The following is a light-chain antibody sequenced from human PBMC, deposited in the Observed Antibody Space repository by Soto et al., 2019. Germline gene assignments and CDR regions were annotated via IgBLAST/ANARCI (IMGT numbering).Light chain of an antibody. CDR2: DVN. V-gene: IGLV2-14*01. Sequence: QSALTQPASVSGSPGQSITLSCTGTSSDIGGYDYVSWYQRHPGKAPKLIIYDVNNRPSGVSNRFSGSKSGNTASLTISGLQAEDEADYYGTSYASASSHVVFGGGTKVTVL. CDR3: TSYASASSHVV. CDR1: SSDIGGYDY. J-gene: IGLJ2*01.